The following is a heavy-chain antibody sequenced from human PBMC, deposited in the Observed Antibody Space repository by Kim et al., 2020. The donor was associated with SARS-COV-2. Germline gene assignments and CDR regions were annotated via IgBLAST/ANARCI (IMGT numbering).Heavy chain of an antibody. CDR3: ARTWIQNYYYYYGMDV. CDR2: INTNTGNP. Sequence: ASVKVSCKASGYTFTSYAMNWVRQAPGQGLEWMGWINTNTGNPTYAQGSTGRFVFSLDTSVSTAYLQISSLKAEDTAVYYCARTWIQNYYYYYGMDVWGQGTTVTVSS. J-gene: IGHJ6*02. CDR1: GYTFTSYA. D-gene: IGHD5-18*01. V-gene: IGHV7-4-1*02.